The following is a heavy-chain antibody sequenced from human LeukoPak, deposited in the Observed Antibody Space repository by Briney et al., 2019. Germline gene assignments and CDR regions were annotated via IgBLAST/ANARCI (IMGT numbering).Heavy chain of an antibody. CDR3: AREVSYDSSGLDAFDI. J-gene: IGHJ3*02. D-gene: IGHD3-22*01. CDR2: IYYSGST. CDR1: GGSISSYY. V-gene: IGHV4-59*01. Sequence: SETLSLTCTVSGGSISSYYWSWIRQPPGKGLEWIGYIYYSGSTNYNPSLKSRVTISVDTSKNQFSLKLSSVTAADTAVYYCAREVSYDSSGLDAFDIRGQGTMVTVSS.